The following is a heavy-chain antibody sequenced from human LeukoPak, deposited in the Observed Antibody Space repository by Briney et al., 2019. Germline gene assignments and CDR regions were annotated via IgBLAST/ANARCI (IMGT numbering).Heavy chain of an antibody. J-gene: IGHJ4*02. CDR1: GYTFTGYY. V-gene: IGHV1-2*02. CDR3: ARDRDYGDYDVGSYFDY. Sequence: GASVKVSCKASGYTFTGYYMHWVRQAPGQGLEWMGWINPNSGGTNYAQKFQGRVTMTRDTSISTAYMELSRLRSDDTAVYYCARDRDYGDYDVGSYFDYWGQGTLVTVSS. CDR2: INPNSGGT. D-gene: IGHD4-17*01.